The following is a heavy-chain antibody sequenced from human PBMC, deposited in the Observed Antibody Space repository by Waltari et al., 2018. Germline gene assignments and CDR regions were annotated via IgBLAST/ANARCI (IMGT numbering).Heavy chain of an antibody. J-gene: IGHJ5*02. Sequence: EVQLVESGGGVVRPGGSLRLSCAASGFTFDKYGMSWVRQVPGEGLEWVSHIHWSGGNTGYAESVKGRFTISRDNAKQSLYLEMNSLRVEDTALYHCTRDRHDFWSGPNWFDPWGQGTLVTVSS. CDR3: TRDRHDFWSGPNWFDP. D-gene: IGHD3-3*01. CDR2: IHWSGGNT. V-gene: IGHV3-20*01. CDR1: GFTFDKYG.